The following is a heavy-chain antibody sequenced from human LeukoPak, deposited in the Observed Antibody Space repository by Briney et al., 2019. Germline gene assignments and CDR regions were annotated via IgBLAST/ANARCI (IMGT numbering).Heavy chain of an antibody. V-gene: IGHV3-64D*06. CDR1: GFTFSSYA. J-gene: IGHJ5*02. D-gene: IGHD5-18*01. Sequence: GGSLRLSRSASGFTFSSYAMHWVRQAPGKGLEYVSAISSNGGSTYYADSVKGRFTISRDNSKNTLYLQMSSLRAEDTAVYYCVKGDTAMVRNWFDPWGQGTLVTVSS. CDR3: VKGDTAMVRNWFDP. CDR2: ISSNGGST.